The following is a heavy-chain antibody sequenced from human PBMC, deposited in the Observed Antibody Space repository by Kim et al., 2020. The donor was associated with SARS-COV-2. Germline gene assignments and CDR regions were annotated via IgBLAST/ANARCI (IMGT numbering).Heavy chain of an antibody. D-gene: IGHD3-10*01. V-gene: IGHV3-23*01. J-gene: IGHJ4*03. CDR3: TKSRSRNYYGSGSPFDY. Sequence: SVKGRFTISRDNSRNTVSLQINSLRVEDTAVYYCTKSRSRNYYGSGSPFDYWGQGTLVTVSS.